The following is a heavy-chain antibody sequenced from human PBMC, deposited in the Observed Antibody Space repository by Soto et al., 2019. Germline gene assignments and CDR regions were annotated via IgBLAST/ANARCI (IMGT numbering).Heavy chain of an antibody. V-gene: IGHV3-48*02. CDR3: ARGLGYSSSSVLYYYYYYYMDV. J-gene: IGHJ6*03. CDR2: ISSSSSTI. CDR1: GFTFSSYS. Sequence: GGSLRLSCAASGFTFSSYSMNWVRQAPGKGLEWVSYISSSSSTIYYADSVKGRFTISRDNAKNSLYLQMNSLRDEDTAVYYCARGLGYSSSSVLYYYYYYYMDVWGKGNTVTVSS. D-gene: IGHD6-6*01.